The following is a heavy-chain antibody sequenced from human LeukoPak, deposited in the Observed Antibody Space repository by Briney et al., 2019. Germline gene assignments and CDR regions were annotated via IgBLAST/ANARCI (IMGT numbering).Heavy chain of an antibody. J-gene: IGHJ4*02. D-gene: IGHD3-22*01. CDR2: IIPIFGTA. V-gene: IGHV1-69*06. Sequence: SVKVSCKASGGTFSSYAISWVRQAPGQGLEWMGGIIPIFGTANYAQKFQGRVTITADKSTSTAYMELSSLRSEDTAVYYCARGPPMYSYGSSAYHYDYFEYWGQGTLVTVSS. CDR1: GGTFSSYA. CDR3: ARGPPMYSYGSSAYHYDYFEY.